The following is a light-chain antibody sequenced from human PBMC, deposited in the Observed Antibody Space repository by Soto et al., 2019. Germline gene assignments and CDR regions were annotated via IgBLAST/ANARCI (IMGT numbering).Light chain of an antibody. CDR2: GVS. CDR1: QTVSTN. Sequence: EIVVTQSPATLSVSPGERATLSCRVSQTVSTNLAWYQQKPGQPPRLLIYGVSTRATGVPASFSGSGSGTEFTLAISSLQSEDFAVSYCQQYNSWPLTFGGGTKVEIK. V-gene: IGKV3-15*01. J-gene: IGKJ4*01. CDR3: QQYNSWPLT.